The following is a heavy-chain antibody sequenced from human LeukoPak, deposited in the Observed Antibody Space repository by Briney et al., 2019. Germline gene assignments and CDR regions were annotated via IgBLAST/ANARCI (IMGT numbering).Heavy chain of an antibody. CDR3: AREEQDIVSFHQFDY. CDR2: IKQDGSEK. J-gene: IGHJ4*02. CDR1: GFTFSSYA. Sequence: PGGSLRLSCAASGFTFSSYAMSWVRQAPGKGLEWVANIKQDGSEKYYVDSVKGRFTISRDNAKNSLYLQMNSLRAEDTAVYYCAREEQDIVSFHQFDYWGQGTLVTVSS. D-gene: IGHD2-15*01. V-gene: IGHV3-7*01.